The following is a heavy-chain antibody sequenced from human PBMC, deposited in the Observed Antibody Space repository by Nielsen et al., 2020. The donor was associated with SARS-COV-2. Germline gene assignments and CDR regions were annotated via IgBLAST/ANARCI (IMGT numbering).Heavy chain of an antibody. CDR2: ISSSSSTI. J-gene: IGHJ6*02. CDR1: GFTFSSYS. D-gene: IGHD6-13*01. V-gene: IGHV3-48*02. Sequence: GESLKISCAASGFTFSSYSMNWVRQAPGKGLEWVSYISSSSSTIYYADSVKGRFTISRDNAKNSLYLQMNSLRDEDTAVYYCAREEYSSSWHKSPSDYYYYGMDVWGQGTTVTVSS. CDR3: AREEYSSSWHKSPSDYYYYGMDV.